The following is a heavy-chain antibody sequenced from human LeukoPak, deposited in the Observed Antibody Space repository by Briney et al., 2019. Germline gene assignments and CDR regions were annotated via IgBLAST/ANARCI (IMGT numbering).Heavy chain of an antibody. V-gene: IGHV1-24*01. Sequence: ASVKVSCKVSGHTLSEMTMHWVRQAPGKGLEWMGGFDPENDEGIYARKFRGRVTMTEDTSTDTAYMELSSLRSEDTAVYYCATEVSSIVPDYWGQGTLVTVSS. CDR2: FDPENDEG. CDR3: ATEVSSIVPDY. D-gene: IGHD2-21*01. CDR1: GHTLSEMT. J-gene: IGHJ4*02.